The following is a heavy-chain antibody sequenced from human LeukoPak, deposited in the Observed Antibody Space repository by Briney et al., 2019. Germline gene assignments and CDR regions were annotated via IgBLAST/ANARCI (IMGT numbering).Heavy chain of an antibody. CDR1: GGSINGSSYY. V-gene: IGHV4-39*01. CDR2: IYHSGYT. Sequence: SETLSLTCTVSGGSINGSSYYWGWIRQPPGEALEWIGSIYHSGYTYYNPSLKSRVTISVDTSKSQFSLKLSSVTAADTAVYYCARSSMFRGVTVDYRGQGTLVTVSS. CDR3: ARSSMFRGVTVDY. D-gene: IGHD3-10*01. J-gene: IGHJ4*02.